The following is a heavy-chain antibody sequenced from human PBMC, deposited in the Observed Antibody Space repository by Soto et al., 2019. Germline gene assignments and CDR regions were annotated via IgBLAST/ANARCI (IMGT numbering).Heavy chain of an antibody. J-gene: IGHJ5*02. D-gene: IGHD6-13*01. Sequence: EVQLVESGGGLVQPGGSLRLSGAASGFTFSSYSMNWVRQAPGKGLEWVSYISSSSSTIYYADSVKGRFTISRDNAKNSLYLQMNSLRAADTAVYYCARHPERIAQIGWFDPWGQGTLVTVSS. CDR2: ISSSSSTI. V-gene: IGHV3-48*01. CDR1: GFTFSSYS. CDR3: ARHPERIAQIGWFDP.